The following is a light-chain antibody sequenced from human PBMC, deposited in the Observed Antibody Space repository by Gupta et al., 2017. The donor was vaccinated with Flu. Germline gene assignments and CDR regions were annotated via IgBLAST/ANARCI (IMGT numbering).Light chain of an antibody. Sequence: PSSVSASVGDRVTITCRASQGISSWLEWYQQKLLKAPKVLIYAASSLQSGVPSRFSGSGSGTDFTLTISILHPEDFATYYCQQGNTFLWTFGQGTKVEIK. CDR1: QGISSW. CDR3: QQGNTFLWT. CDR2: AAS. J-gene: IGKJ1*01. V-gene: IGKV1-12*01.